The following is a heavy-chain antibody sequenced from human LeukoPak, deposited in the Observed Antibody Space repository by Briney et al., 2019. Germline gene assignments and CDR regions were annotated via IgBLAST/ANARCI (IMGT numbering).Heavy chain of an antibody. CDR3: ARAARMRQVGPRWLDP. J-gene: IGHJ5*02. D-gene: IGHD1-26*01. CDR1: GGTFSGYY. CDR2: INNSGST. Sequence: SETLSLTCAVYGGTFSGYYWSWIRQLPGKGQEWIGEINNSGSTNYNPSLKSRVTISVDTSKNQISLKLNAVTAADRAIYYCARAARMRQVGPRWLDPWGQGTLVTVSS. V-gene: IGHV4-34*01.